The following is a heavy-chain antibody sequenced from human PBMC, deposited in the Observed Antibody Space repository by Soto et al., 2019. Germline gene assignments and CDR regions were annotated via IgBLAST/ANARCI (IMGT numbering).Heavy chain of an antibody. CDR3: ARVKNLSMVRGDYWFAP. CDR2: IYHSGST. J-gene: IGHJ5*02. D-gene: IGHD3-10*01. V-gene: IGHV4-30-2*01. Sequence: PSETLSLTCAVSGGSISSGGYAWSWIRQPPGKGLEWIGYIYHSGSTYYNPSLKSRVTIPVDRSKNQFSLKLSSVTAADTAVYYCARVKNLSMVRGDYWFAPWGQGTLVTVSS. CDR1: GGSISSGGYA.